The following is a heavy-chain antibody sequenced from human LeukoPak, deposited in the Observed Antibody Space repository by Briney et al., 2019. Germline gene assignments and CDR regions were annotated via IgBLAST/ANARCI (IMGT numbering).Heavy chain of an antibody. J-gene: IGHJ4*02. CDR3: ARKPTYYYDSSGYFDY. D-gene: IGHD3-22*01. CDR2: IYYSGST. Sequence: SETLSLTCTVSGGSITTSNHYWGWIRQPPGKGLEWIGSIYYSGSTYYNPSLKSRVTISVDTSKNQFSLKLSSVTAADTAVYYCARKPTYYYDSSGYFDYWGQGTLVTVSS. V-gene: IGHV4-39*01. CDR1: GGSITTSNHY.